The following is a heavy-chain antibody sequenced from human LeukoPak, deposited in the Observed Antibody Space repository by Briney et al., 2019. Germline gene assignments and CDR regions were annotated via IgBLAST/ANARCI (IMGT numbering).Heavy chain of an antibody. CDR3: AKEDGRGRYYGMDV. V-gene: IGHV3-23*01. J-gene: IGHJ6*02. CDR1: GFIFNNHG. Sequence: GGSQRLSCAASGFIFNNHGMNWVRQAPGKGLEWVSGINGGGTGTYYIDSVKGRFTISRDNSKNTLYLQMNGLRADETAVYYCAKEDGRGRYYGMDVWGQGTTVTVSS. CDR2: INGGGTGT.